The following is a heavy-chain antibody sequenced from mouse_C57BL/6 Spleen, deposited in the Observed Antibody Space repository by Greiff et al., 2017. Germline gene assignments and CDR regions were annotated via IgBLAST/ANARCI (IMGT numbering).Heavy chain of an antibody. V-gene: IGHV1-50*01. CDR1: GYTFTSYW. D-gene: IGHD4-1*01. CDR2: IDPSDSYT. J-gene: IGHJ3*01. Sequence: QVQLQQPGAELVKPGASVKLSCKASGYTFTSYWMQWVKQRPGQGLEWIGEIDPSDSYTNYNQKFKGKATLTVYTSYSTAYMQLSSLTSEDSAVYYCAKELGRGWFAYWGQGTLVTVSA. CDR3: AKELGRGWFAY.